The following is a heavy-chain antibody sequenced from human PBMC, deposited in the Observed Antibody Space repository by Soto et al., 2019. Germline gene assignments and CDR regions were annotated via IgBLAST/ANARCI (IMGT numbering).Heavy chain of an antibody. J-gene: IGHJ4*02. CDR3: ARDILFDY. CDR1: EYTFTNYG. D-gene: IGHD2-15*01. Sequence: QVQLVQSGAEEKKPGASVKVSCKASEYTFTNYGLHWVRQAPGQRLEWMGWINAGNGNTKYSQKFQGRVTITRDTSASTAYMELSSLRSEDTAVYYCARDILFDYWGQGTLVTVSS. CDR2: INAGNGNT. V-gene: IGHV1-3*05.